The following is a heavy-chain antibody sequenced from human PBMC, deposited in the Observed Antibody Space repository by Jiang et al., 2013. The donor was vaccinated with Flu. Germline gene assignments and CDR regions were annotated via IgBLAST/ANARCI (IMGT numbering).Heavy chain of an antibody. D-gene: IGHD2-8*01. J-gene: IGHJ3*02. CDR1: GYSFTSYW. CDR2: IDPSDSYT. Sequence: GAEVKKPGESLRISCKGSGYSFTSYWISWVRQMPGKGLEWMGRIDPSDSYTNYSPSFQGHVTISADKSISTAYLQWSSLKASDTAMYYCARHSSVATMYAISAFDIWGQGTMVTVSS. CDR3: ARHSSVATMYAISAFDI. V-gene: IGHV5-10-1*01.